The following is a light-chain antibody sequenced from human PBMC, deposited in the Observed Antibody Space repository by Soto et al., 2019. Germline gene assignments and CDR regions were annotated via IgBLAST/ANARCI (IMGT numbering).Light chain of an antibody. CDR2: GDN. CDR3: QSYDSSLSAWV. J-gene: IGLJ3*02. V-gene: IGLV1-40*01. CDR1: SSNIGAGYD. Sequence: QSVLTQPPSVSGAPGQRVTISCTGSSSNIGAGYDVHWYQQLPGTAPKLLIYGDNNRPSGVPDRFSGSKSGTSASLAITGLRAEDEADDYCQSYDSSLSAWVFGGGTKLTVL.